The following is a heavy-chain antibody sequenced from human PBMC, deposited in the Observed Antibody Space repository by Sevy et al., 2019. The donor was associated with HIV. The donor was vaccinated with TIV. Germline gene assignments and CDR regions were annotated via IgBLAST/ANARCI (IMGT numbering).Heavy chain of an antibody. J-gene: IGHJ4*02. D-gene: IGHD2-8*01. CDR1: GYTFTSQG. V-gene: IGHV1-18*01. CDR3: AAWICSNDVCYGKLVY. Sequence: ASVKVSCKTSGYTFTSQGFSWVRQAPGQGLEWMGWISAYNGGTNYAQKFQDRVTMTTDTSTNTAYMELRSLRSDDTAVYYCAAWICSNDVCYGKLVYWGQGTLVTVSS. CDR2: ISAYNGGT.